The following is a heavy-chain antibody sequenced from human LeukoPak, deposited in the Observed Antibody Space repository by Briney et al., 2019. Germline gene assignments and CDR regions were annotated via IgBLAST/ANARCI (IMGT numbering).Heavy chain of an antibody. CDR1: GVTFSNFA. CDR2: ISAGGGST. Sequence: GSLRLSCAASGVTFSNFAMSWVRQAPGKGLEWVSAISAGGGSTYYADSVKDRFTISRDNSKNTLYLQMNSLRVEDTAVYYCAKDGEYTTSPGDYWGQGTLVTVSS. J-gene: IGHJ4*02. CDR3: AKDGEYTTSPGDY. V-gene: IGHV3-23*01. D-gene: IGHD3-10*01.